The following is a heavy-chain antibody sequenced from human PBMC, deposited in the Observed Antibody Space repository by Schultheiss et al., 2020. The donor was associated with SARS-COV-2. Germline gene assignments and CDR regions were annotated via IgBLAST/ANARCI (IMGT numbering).Heavy chain of an antibody. Sequence: GESLKLSCEASGYSFTNYWIGWVRQMPGKGLEWMGLVHPGDSDTRNSPSFQGQVTFSADKSTNTAYLHWSSLSASDTAIYYCARHLGNYYGMDVWGQGTAVTVSS. CDR1: GYSFTNYW. V-gene: IGHV5-51*01. J-gene: IGHJ6*02. D-gene: IGHD2/OR15-2a*01. CDR3: ARHLGNYYGMDV. CDR2: VHPGDSDT.